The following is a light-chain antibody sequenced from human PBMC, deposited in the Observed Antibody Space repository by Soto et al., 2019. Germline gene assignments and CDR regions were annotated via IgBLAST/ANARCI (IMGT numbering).Light chain of an antibody. Sequence: DIQMTQSPSTLSASVGDRVTITCRASQSISSWLAWYQQKPGKAPNLLIYRASTLESGVPSRFGGSGSVTDFTLTLSSLQPDDFATYYCQQYKSYPWTFGQGTKVEIK. CDR3: QQYKSYPWT. V-gene: IGKV1-5*03. CDR1: QSISSW. CDR2: RAS. J-gene: IGKJ1*01.